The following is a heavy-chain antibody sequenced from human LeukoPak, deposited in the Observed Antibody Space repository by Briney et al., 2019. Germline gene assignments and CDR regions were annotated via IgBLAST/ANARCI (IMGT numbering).Heavy chain of an antibody. J-gene: IGHJ4*02. Sequence: GASVKVSCKASGYTFTSFDINWVRQATGQGLEWMGWMNPNSGVTGCAQKFQGRVTMTRNTSITTAYMELSSLRSEDTAVYYCASSRNGAGSSSGFDYWGQGTLVTVSS. D-gene: IGHD6-13*01. CDR1: GYTFTSFD. CDR2: MNPNSGVT. CDR3: ASSRNGAGSSSGFDY. V-gene: IGHV1-8*01.